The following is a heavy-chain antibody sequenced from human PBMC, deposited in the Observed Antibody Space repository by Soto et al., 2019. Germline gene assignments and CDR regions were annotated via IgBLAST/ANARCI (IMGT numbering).Heavy chain of an antibody. CDR1: GFTVSSNY. V-gene: IGHV3-53*01. CDR3: AGGDPVTPGTFAY. D-gene: IGHD2-15*01. J-gene: IGHJ4*02. CDR2: IYSGGSA. Sequence: EVQLVESGGGLIQPGGSLRLSCAVSGFTVSSNYMNWVRQAPGKGLEWASIIYSGGSAFYADSVKGRFTISRDNSKNTLYLQMSSLRAEDTAVYYCAGGDPVTPGTFAYWSQGTLVTVSS.